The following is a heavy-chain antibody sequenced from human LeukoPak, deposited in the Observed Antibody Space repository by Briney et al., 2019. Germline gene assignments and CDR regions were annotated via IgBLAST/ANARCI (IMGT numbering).Heavy chain of an antibody. V-gene: IGHV3-21*04. J-gene: IGHJ4*02. D-gene: IGHD3-3*02. CDR3: ARDRLGTSFSVSHFDS. Sequence: PGESLRLSRVDSGSTFSRRTMNWVRQAPGKGLEWLSSTGATSRDKYYAGSVRGRFTISRDNAENSLYLQMDSLRAEDTALYYCARDRLGTSFSVSHFDSWGQGTLVTVSS. CDR2: TGATSRDK. CDR1: GSTFSRRT.